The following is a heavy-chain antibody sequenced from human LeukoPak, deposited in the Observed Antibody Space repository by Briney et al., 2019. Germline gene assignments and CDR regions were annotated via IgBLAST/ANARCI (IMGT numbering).Heavy chain of an antibody. D-gene: IGHD3-9*01. V-gene: IGHV1-18*01. CDR3: AGDRARYFDWSDMLYYFDY. CDR1: GYTFTSYG. J-gene: IGHJ4*02. CDR2: ISAYNGNT. Sequence: ASVKVSCKASGYTFTSYGISWVRQAPGQGLEWMGWISAYNGNTNYAQKLQGRVTMTTDTSTSTAYMELRSLRSDDTAVYYCAGDRARYFDWSDMLYYFDYWGQGTLVTVSS.